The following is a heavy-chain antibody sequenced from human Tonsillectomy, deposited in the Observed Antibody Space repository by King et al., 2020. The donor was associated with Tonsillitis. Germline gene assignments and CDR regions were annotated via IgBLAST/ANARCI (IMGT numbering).Heavy chain of an antibody. V-gene: IGHV1-46*01. CDR1: GYTFTSHY. J-gene: IGHJ4*02. CDR2: INPSGGVT. D-gene: IGHD2-2*01. CDR3: ARDRDRVPVGGDY. Sequence: VQLVQSGAEVKKPGASVNLSCQAYGYTFTSHYIHWVRQAPGQGPEWMGIINPSGGVTSCAQKFQGRITMTRDTSKSTVYMELNSLKSDDTAVYYFARDRDRVPVGGDYWGRGTLVTVSS.